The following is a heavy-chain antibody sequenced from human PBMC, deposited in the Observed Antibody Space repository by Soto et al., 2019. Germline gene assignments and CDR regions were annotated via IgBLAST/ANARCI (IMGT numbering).Heavy chain of an antibody. CDR3: AVTNRGYSYGPDAFDI. J-gene: IGHJ3*02. D-gene: IGHD5-18*01. V-gene: IGHV5-51*01. CDR1: GYSFTSYW. Sequence: GESLKISCKGSGYSFTSYWTGWVRQMPGKGLEWMGIIYPGDSDTRYSPSFQGQVTISADKSINTAYLQWSSLKASDTAMYYCAVTNRGYSYGPDAFDIWGQGTMVTVSS. CDR2: IYPGDSDT.